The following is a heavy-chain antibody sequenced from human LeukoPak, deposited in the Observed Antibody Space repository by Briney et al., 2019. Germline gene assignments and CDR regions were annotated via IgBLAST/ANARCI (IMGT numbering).Heavy chain of an antibody. CDR1: GFTFDDYA. V-gene: IGHV3-9*03. J-gene: IGHJ4*02. Sequence: PGGSLRPSCAASGFTFDDYAMHWVRQAPGKGLEWVSGISWNSGSIAYADSVKGRFTISRDNAKNSLYLQMNSLRTEDMALYYCAKDMSGYGGSFDYWGQGTLVTVSS. CDR3: AKDMSGYGGSFDY. D-gene: IGHD5-12*01. CDR2: ISWNSGSI.